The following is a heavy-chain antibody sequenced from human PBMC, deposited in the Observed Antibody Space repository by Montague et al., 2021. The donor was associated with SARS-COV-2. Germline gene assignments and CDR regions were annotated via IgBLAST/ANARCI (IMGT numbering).Heavy chain of an antibody. Sequence: TLSLTCTVSGGSISSGSYYWSWIRQPAGKGLEWIGRISFSGSTIYNPSLKSRVTISVDTSKNQFSLKLSSVTAADTAVYYCARDIAVAGLFDFWGQGTLVTVSS. D-gene: IGHD6-19*01. CDR3: ARDIAVAGLFDF. J-gene: IGHJ4*02. CDR2: ISFSGST. CDR1: GGSISSGSYY. V-gene: IGHV4-61*02.